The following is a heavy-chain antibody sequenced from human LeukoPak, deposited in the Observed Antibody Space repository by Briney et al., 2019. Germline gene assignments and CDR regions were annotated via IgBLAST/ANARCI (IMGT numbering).Heavy chain of an antibody. J-gene: IGHJ5*02. CDR1: GYTFTSNY. CDR3: AREILYSSSWYGWFEP. CDR2: ISPSGGST. V-gene: IGHV1-46*01. D-gene: IGHD6-13*01. Sequence: GASVNVSCKAFGYTFTSNYMDVVRQAPGQGPEWMGVISPSGGSTTYAQKFQRRVTLTRDMSTSTDYLELGSLRSEDTAVYYCAREILYSSSWYGWFEPWGQGTLVSVFS.